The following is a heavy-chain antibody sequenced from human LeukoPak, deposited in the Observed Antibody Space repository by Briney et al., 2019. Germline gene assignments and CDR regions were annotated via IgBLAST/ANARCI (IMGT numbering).Heavy chain of an antibody. Sequence: SETLSLTCAVYGGSFSGYYWSWIRQPPGKGLEWIGEINHSGSTNYNPSLKSRVTISVDTSKNQFSLKLSSVTAADTAVYYCARAPLKWELPYYLDYWGQGTLVTVSS. CDR3: ARAPLKWELPYYLDY. CDR2: INHSGST. V-gene: IGHV4-34*01. CDR1: GGSFSGYY. D-gene: IGHD1-26*01. J-gene: IGHJ4*02.